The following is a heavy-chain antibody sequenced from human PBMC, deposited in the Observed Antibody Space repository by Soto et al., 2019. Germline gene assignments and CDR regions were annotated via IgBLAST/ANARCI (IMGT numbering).Heavy chain of an antibody. J-gene: IGHJ6*02. V-gene: IGHV5-51*01. D-gene: IGHD2-15*01. CDR1: GYSFTIYW. CDR3: ARTPGXEVAASLEYYYFSGMDV. CDR2: IHPGDSDT. Sequence: GESLKISCEASGYSFTIYWIGWVRQMPGKGLEWMGIIHPGDSDTKYSPSFQGQVTISVDKSITTAYLQWSSLKASDTAMYYCARTPGXEVAASLEYYYFSGMDVWGQGTTVTVSS.